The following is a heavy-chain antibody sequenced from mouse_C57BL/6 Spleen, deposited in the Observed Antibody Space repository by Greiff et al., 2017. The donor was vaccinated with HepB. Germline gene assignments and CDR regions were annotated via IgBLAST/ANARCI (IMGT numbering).Heavy chain of an antibody. CDR2: IDPSDSYT. J-gene: IGHJ3*01. V-gene: IGHV1-50*01. CDR3: ARNWDFAY. Sequence: QVQLQQPGAELVKPGASVKLSCKASGYTFTSYWMQWVKQRPGQGLEWIGEIDPSDSYTHYNQKFKGKATLTVDTSSSTAYMQLSSLTSEDSAVYYFARNWDFAYWGPGTLVTVSA. CDR1: GYTFTSYW. D-gene: IGHD4-1*01.